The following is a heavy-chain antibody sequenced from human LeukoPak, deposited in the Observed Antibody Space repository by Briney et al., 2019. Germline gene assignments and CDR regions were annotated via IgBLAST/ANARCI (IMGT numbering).Heavy chain of an antibody. D-gene: IGHD3-3*01. CDR2: ISASGSST. CDR1: EFTFSNYA. CDR3: AKDGPYDFWSGFRFDP. Sequence: PGGSLRLSCAASEFTFSNYAMSWVRQAPGKGLEWVSGISASGSSTYSADSVKGQFTISRDNSKNTLYLQMNSLRAEDTAVYYCAKDGPYDFWSGFRFDPWGQGTLVIVSS. J-gene: IGHJ5*02. V-gene: IGHV3-23*01.